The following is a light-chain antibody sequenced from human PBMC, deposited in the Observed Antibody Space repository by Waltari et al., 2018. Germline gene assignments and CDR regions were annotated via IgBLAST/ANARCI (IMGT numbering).Light chain of an antibody. CDR3: QQSYTSHLS. CDR2: DAS. CDR1: QRITFH. V-gene: IGKV1-39*01. J-gene: IGKJ4*01. Sequence: DIQMTQSPSFLSASVGDRVSISCRASQRITFHFNWYQQKPGKAPKLLISDASSLQRGVPSRFSGSGFGTDFTLTIDYLQPEDFAVYFCQQSYTSHLSFGGGTKVEVK.